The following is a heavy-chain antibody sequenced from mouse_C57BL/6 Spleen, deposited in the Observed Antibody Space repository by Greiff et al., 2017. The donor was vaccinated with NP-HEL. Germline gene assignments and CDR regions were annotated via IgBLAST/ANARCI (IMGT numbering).Heavy chain of an antibody. J-gene: IGHJ2*01. CDR3: TRGTYYSNLDY. Sequence: EVQGVESGEGLVKPGGSLKLSCAASGFTFSSYAMSWVRQTPEKRLEWVAYISSGGDYIYYADTVKGRFTISRDNARNTLYLQMSSLKSEDTAMYYCTRGTYYSNLDYWGQGTTLTVSS. CDR2: ISSGGDYI. D-gene: IGHD2-5*01. CDR1: GFTFSSYA. V-gene: IGHV5-9-1*02.